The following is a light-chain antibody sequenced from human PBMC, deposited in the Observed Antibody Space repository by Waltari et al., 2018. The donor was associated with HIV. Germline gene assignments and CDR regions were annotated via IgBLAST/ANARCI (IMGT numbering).Light chain of an antibody. CDR2: RND. Sequence: QSVLTQTPSASRAPGQRTLMSCSGTNSNVGNNFVSWFQQVSGAAPKLVIYRNDSRTSGVPALFSAAKSGSTASLAIARLQSDDEAEYFCASWDDNLNHWVFGGGTKLTV. J-gene: IGLJ3*02. V-gene: IGLV1-44*01. CDR1: NSNVGNNF. CDR3: ASWDDNLNHWV.